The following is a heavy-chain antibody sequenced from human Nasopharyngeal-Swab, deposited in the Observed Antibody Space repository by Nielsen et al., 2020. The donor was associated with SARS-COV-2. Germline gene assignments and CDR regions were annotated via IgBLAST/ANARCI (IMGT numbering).Heavy chain of an antibody. Sequence: WIRQPPGKGLEWIGYIYYSGSTYYNPSLKSRVTISVDTSKNQFSLKLSSVIAADTAVYYCARDDVYCSSTSCYRAPLNYWGQGTLVTVSS. V-gene: IGHV4-30-4*01. J-gene: IGHJ4*02. D-gene: IGHD2-2*01. CDR2: IYYSGST. CDR3: ARDDVYCSSTSCYRAPLNY.